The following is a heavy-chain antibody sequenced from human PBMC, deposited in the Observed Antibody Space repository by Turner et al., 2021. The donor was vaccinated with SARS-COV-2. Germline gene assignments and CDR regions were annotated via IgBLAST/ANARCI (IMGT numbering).Heavy chain of an antibody. CDR2: IADDGNNN. V-gene: IGHV3-30*18. CDR1: RFTFSSYG. D-gene: IGHD4-4*01. Sequence: HLVATGGSEFHPDLAPILSYAATRFTFSSYGMHWVRQAPGKGLDWVAVIADDGNNNYYADSVRGRFTISRDNSKNTVYLQMNSLRAEDTAVYYCAKEVGLYSNLKYYVDTWGQGTLVTVSS. J-gene: IGHJ4*02. CDR3: AKEVGLYSNLKYYVDT.